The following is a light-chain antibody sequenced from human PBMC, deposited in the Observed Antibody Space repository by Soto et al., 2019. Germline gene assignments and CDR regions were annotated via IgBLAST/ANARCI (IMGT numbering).Light chain of an antibody. CDR3: QQRSNLWT. Sequence: EVVLTQSPGTLSLSPGERATLSCRASQSVSSYLAWYQQKPGQAPRLLIYDASNRATGIPARFSGSGSGTDFTLTISSLEPEDFAVYYCQQRSNLWTFGQGTKVDIK. CDR1: QSVSSY. V-gene: IGKV3-11*01. J-gene: IGKJ1*01. CDR2: DAS.